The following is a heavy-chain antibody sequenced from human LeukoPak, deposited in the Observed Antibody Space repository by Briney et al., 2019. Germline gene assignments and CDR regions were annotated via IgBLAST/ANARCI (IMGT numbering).Heavy chain of an antibody. CDR3: ARGDWYLES. CDR1: GFNFSDSR. J-gene: IGHJ4*02. D-gene: IGHD2-21*01. Sequence: PGGSLRLSCATSGFNFSDSRMTWVRQAPGKGLQWVANINRDGTEKHFLDSVEGRFTISRDNAKKSLYLQMNTLRPQDTAVYFCARGDWYLESWGQGTLVTVSS. CDR2: INRDGTEK. V-gene: IGHV3-7*04.